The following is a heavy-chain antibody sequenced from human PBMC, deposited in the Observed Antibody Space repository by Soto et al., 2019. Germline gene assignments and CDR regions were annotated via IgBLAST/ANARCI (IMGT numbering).Heavy chain of an antibody. CDR3: ARDSLRYFDWLPEYNWFDP. CDR2: IIPIFGTA. D-gene: IGHD3-9*01. Sequence: ASVKVSCKASGGTFSSYAISWVRQAPGQGLEWMGGIIPIFGTANYAQKFQGRVTITADESTSTAYMELSSLRSEDTAVYYCARDSLRYFDWLPEYNWFDPWGQGTLVTVSS. CDR1: GGTFSSYA. J-gene: IGHJ5*02. V-gene: IGHV1-69*13.